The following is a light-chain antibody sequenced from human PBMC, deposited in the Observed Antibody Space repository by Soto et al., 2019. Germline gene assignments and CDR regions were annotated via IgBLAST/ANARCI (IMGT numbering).Light chain of an antibody. V-gene: IGKV3D-15*01. CDR2: GAS. CDR1: QSISRY. J-gene: IGKJ1*01. Sequence: IVLTQSPGTLSLSPGERTTLSYRASQSISRYLAWYQQKPGQGPRLLIYGASSRATGTPDRFSGSGSGTEFTLTISSLQSEDFAVYYCQQYNIWPKMFGQGAKVDIK. CDR3: QQYNIWPKM.